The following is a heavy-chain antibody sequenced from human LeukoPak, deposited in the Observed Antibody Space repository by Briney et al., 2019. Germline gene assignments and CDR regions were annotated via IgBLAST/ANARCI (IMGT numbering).Heavy chain of an antibody. J-gene: IGHJ4*02. CDR2: INHSGST. Sequence: PSETLSLTCAVSGYSISSGYHWGWIRQPPGKGLEWIGEINHSGSTNYNPSLKSRVTISVDTSKNQFSLKLSSVTAADTAVYYCARVYSSSWYLDYWGQGTLVTVSS. CDR3: ARVYSSSWYLDY. V-gene: IGHV4-38-2*01. D-gene: IGHD6-13*01. CDR1: GYSISSGYH.